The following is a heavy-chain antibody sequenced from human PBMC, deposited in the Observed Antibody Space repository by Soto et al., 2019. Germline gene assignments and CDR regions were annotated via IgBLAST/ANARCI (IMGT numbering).Heavy chain of an antibody. D-gene: IGHD7-27*01. Sequence: QITLKESGPTLVKPTQTLTLTCSFSGFSLSSVGVGVGWIRQPPGKTLEWLALIYWDDDKRYSPSLKSRLTITKGTSKNQVVLTMTNSDPVDTATYYCAHTLDWGEGRFDYWGQGTLVTVSS. J-gene: IGHJ4*02. CDR2: IYWDDDK. CDR3: AHTLDWGEGRFDY. V-gene: IGHV2-5*02. CDR1: GFSLSSVGVG.